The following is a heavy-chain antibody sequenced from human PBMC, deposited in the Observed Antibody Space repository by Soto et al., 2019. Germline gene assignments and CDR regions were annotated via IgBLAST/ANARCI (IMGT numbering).Heavy chain of an antibody. V-gene: IGHV1-18*04. D-gene: IGHD5-12*01. CDR1: GYTFTSYG. Sequence: QVQLVQSGAEVKKPGASVKVSCKASGYTFTSYGISWVRQAPGQGLEWMGWISAYNGNTNYAQKLQGRVTMTTDTSTSTDYMELRSLRSDDTAVYYCARASYELVATIDFDYWGQGTLVTVSS. CDR2: ISAYNGNT. J-gene: IGHJ4*02. CDR3: ARASYELVATIDFDY.